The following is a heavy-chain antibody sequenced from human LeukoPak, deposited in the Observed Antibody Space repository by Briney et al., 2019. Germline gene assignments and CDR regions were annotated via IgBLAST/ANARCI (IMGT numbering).Heavy chain of an antibody. D-gene: IGHD6-19*01. J-gene: IGHJ4*02. Sequence: SQTLSLTCVVSGDDVPSKNGAWNWIRQSPSRGLEWLGRTYYRSKWYNDYAESMEGRIIISQDTSKNQYSLHLNSVTPDDTAVYYCARDLGNTGWHTFDYWGQGTLVTVSS. V-gene: IGHV6-1*01. CDR2: TYYRSKWYN. CDR1: GDDVPSKNGA. CDR3: ARDLGNTGWHTFDY.